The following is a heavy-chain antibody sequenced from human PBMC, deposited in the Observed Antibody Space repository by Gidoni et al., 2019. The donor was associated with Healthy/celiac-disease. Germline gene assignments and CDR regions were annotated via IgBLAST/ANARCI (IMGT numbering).Heavy chain of an antibody. CDR3: AKDPMTTVTLFGY. D-gene: IGHD4-17*01. J-gene: IGHJ4*02. Sequence: APGKGLEWVSAISGSGGSTYYADSVKGRFTISRDNSKNTLYLQMNSLRAEDTAVYYCAKDPMTTVTLFGYWGQGTLVTVSS. CDR2: ISGSGGST. V-gene: IGHV3-23*01.